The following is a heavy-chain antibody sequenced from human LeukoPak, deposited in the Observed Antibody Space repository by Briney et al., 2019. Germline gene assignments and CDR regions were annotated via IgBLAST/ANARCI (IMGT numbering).Heavy chain of an antibody. J-gene: IGHJ4*02. CDR2: IYPRDGST. Sequence: GASVKVSCKASGYTFTSNYIHWVRQAPGQGLEWMGMIYPRDGSTSYAQKFQGRVTVTRDTSTSTVRMELSGLRSGDAAVYYCARDQGGFDYWGQGTLVTVSS. V-gene: IGHV1-46*01. CDR1: GYTFTSNY. CDR3: ARDQGGFDY.